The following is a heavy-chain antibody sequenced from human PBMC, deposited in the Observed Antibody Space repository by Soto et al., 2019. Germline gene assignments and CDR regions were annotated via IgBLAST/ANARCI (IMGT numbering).Heavy chain of an antibody. V-gene: IGHV3-33*01. CDR2: IWYDGSNK. CDR1: GFTFSSYG. J-gene: IGHJ4*02. CDR3: ARDRQYDYVWGSYRPLPDY. Sequence: GGSLRLSCAASGFTFSSYGMHWVRQAPGKGLERVAVIWYDGSNKYYADSVKGRFTISRDNSKNTLYLQMNSLRAEDTAVYYCARDRQYDYVWGSYRPLPDYWGQGTLVTVSS. D-gene: IGHD3-16*02.